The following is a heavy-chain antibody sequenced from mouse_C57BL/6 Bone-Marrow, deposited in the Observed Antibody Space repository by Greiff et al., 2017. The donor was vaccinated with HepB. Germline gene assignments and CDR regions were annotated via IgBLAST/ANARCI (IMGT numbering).Heavy chain of an antibody. CDR3: ASRGV. CDR2: ISDGGSYT. CDR1: GFTFSSYA. J-gene: IGHJ1*03. V-gene: IGHV5-4*03. Sequence: EVKLMESGGGLVKPGGSLKLSCAASGFTFSSYAMSWVRQTPEKRLEWVATISDGGSYTYYPDNVKGRFTISRDNAKNNLYLQMSHLKSEDTAMYYCASRGVWGTGTTVTVSS.